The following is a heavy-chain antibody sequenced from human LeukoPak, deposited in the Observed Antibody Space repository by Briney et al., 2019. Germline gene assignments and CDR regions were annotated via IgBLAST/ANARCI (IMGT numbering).Heavy chain of an antibody. V-gene: IGHV4-38-2*01. CDR2: IYHSEST. J-gene: IGHJ4*02. CDR1: GYSISSGYY. D-gene: IGHD3-10*01. CDR3: ARRLTMVRGVDY. Sequence: SETLSLTCAVSGYSISSGYYWGWIRQPPGKGLEWIGSIYHSESTYYNPSLKSRVTISVDTSKNQFSLKLSSVTAADTAVYYCARRLTMVRGVDYWGQGTLVTVSS.